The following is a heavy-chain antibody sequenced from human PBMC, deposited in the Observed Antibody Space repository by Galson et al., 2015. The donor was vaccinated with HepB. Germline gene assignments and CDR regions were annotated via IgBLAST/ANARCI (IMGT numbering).Heavy chain of an antibody. J-gene: IGHJ3*02. CDR2: ISSGGSVT. Sequence: SLRLSCAASGFTFSSYAMSWVRQAPGKGLVCVSSISSGGSVTDYADSVKGRFTISRDNAKNTMYLQMNSLRAEDTALYYCARVGSSNGFDIWGRGTMVTVSS. V-gene: IGHV3-74*01. D-gene: IGHD6-6*01. CDR1: GFTFSSYA. CDR3: ARVGSSNGFDI.